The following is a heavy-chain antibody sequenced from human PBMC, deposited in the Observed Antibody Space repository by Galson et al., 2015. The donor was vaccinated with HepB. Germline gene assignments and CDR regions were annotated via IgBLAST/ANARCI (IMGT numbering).Heavy chain of an antibody. V-gene: IGHV3-23*01. CDR1: GSKFSTKA. CDR2: ISGSGHDT. D-gene: IGHD3-9*01. Sequence: SLRLSCAVSGSKFSTKAMSWVRQAPGKGLDWVSSISGSGHDTYYAESVKGRFTISRDNSKNTLDLQMNSLRVEDTALYHCVKDFRDDIPIGHKYFYGMDVWGRGTMVT. J-gene: IGHJ6*02. CDR3: VKDFRDDIPIGHKYFYGMDV.